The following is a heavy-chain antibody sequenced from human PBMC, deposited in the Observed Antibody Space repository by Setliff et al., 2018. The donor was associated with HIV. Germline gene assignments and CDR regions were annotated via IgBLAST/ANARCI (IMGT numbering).Heavy chain of an antibody. CDR1: GFSFSSYG. D-gene: IGHD3-16*02. Sequence: GGSLRLSCAASGFSFSSYGMHWVRQAPGKGLEWVAVIWYDGSNKYYADSVKGRFTISRDNSKNTLYLQMNSLRAEDTAVYYCAKAFYPQYYHYYMGVWGKGTTVTVSS. CDR2: IWYDGSNK. V-gene: IGHV3-33*06. CDR3: AKAFYPQYYHYYMGV. J-gene: IGHJ6*03.